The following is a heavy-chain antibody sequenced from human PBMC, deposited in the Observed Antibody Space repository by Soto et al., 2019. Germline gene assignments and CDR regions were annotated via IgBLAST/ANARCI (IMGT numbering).Heavy chain of an antibody. D-gene: IGHD3-3*01. CDR2: INPSGGST. Sequence: QVQLVQSGAEVKKPGASVKVSCKASGQTLTSYYMHWVRQAPGQGLEWMGIINPSGGSTSYAQKFQGRVTMTRDTSTSSVYMELSSLRSEDTAVYYCAREDYDFWSGRPGWFDPWGQGTLVTVSS. CDR3: AREDYDFWSGRPGWFDP. J-gene: IGHJ5*02. CDR1: GQTLTSYY. V-gene: IGHV1-46*01.